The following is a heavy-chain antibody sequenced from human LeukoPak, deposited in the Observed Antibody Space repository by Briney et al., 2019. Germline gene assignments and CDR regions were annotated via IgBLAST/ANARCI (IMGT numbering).Heavy chain of an antibody. CDR1: GGSISSYY. J-gene: IGHJ3*02. CDR3: ARDKKGGYKGDAFDI. V-gene: IGHV4-59*01. Sequence: SEALSLTSAVSGGSISSYYWSWIRQPPGKGLEWIGYIYYSGSTNYNPSLKSRVTISVDTYKNQFSLKLSSVTAADTAVYYCARDKKGGYKGDAFDIWGQGTMVTVSS. CDR2: IYYSGST. D-gene: IGHD5-24*01.